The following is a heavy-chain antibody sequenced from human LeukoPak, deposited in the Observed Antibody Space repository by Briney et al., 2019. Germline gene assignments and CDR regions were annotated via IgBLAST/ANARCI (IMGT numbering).Heavy chain of an antibody. CDR3: ARGTLNYGSGSWFDS. CDR2: IFYSGST. J-gene: IGHJ5*01. CDR1: GGSISNYY. Sequence: PSETLFLTCTVSGGSISNYYWSWIRQPPGKGLEWLGYIFYSGSTDYNPSLSSRVTISLHTSKNQFSLRLSSVTAADTAVYYCARGTLNYGSGSWFDSWGQGTLVTVSS. V-gene: IGHV4-59*01. D-gene: IGHD3-10*01.